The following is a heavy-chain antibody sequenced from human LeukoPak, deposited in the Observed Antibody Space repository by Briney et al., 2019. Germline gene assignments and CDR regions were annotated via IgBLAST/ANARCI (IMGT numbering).Heavy chain of an antibody. V-gene: IGHV3-7*01. CDR2: IKQDESEK. D-gene: IGHD5-24*01. J-gene: IGHJ5*02. Sequence: GGSLRLSCAASGFTFSSYWMSWVRQAPGKGLEWVANIKQDESEKYYVDSVKGRFTISRDNAKNSLYLQMNSLRAEDTAVYYCARRALRGGYNTPLRAYNWFDPWGQGTLVTVSS. CDR1: GFTFSSYW. CDR3: ARRALRGGYNTPLRAYNWFDP.